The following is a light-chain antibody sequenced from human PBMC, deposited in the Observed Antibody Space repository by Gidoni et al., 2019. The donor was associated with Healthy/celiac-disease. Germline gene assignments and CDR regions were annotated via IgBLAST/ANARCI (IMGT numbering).Light chain of an antibody. V-gene: IGKV1-5*03. J-gene: IGKJ2*01. CDR1: QSISSW. Sequence: DIQMTQSPSTLSASVGDRVTITCRASQSISSWLAWYQQKPGKAPKLLIYKASSLESGVPSRFSVSGSVTEFTLPISSLQPDDFATYYGQQYNSYSYTFGQGTKLEIK. CDR3: QQYNSYSYT. CDR2: KAS.